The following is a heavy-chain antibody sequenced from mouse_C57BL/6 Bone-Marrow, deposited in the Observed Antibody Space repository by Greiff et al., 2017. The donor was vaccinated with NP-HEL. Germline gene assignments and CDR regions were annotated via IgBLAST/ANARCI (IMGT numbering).Heavy chain of an antibody. Sequence: QVQLQQSGAELARPGASVKLSCKASGYTFTSYGISWVKQRTGQGLEWIGETYPRSGNTYYNEKFKGKATLTADKSSSTAYMELRSLTSEDSAVYFCARLKNYYGSSLWGQGTTLTVSS. V-gene: IGHV1-81*01. J-gene: IGHJ2*01. CDR2: TYPRSGNT. D-gene: IGHD1-1*01. CDR1: GYTFTSYG. CDR3: ARLKNYYGSSL.